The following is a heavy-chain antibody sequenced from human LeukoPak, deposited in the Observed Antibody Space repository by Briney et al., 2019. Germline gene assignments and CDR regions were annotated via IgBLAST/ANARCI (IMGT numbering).Heavy chain of an antibody. CDR3: ARGASVLRFLEWLPKALFDY. Sequence: GASVKVSCKASGYTFTSYAMNWVRQAPGQGLEWMGWININTGNPTYAQGFTGRFVFSLDTSVSTAYLQISSLKAEDTAVYYCARGASVLRFLEWLPKALFDYWGQGTLVTVSS. CDR2: ININTGNP. J-gene: IGHJ4*02. D-gene: IGHD3-3*01. CDR1: GYTFTSYA. V-gene: IGHV7-4-1*02.